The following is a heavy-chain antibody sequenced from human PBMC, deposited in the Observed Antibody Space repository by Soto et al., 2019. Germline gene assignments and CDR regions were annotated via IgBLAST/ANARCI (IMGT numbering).Heavy chain of an antibody. CDR3: ARGTEYIAVATYYFDY. Sequence: SETLSLTCTVSGGSISSYYWSWIRQPPGKGLEWIGYIYYSGSTNYNPSLKSRVTISVDTSKNQFSLKLSSVTAADTAVYYCARGTEYIAVATYYFDYWGQGTLVTVSS. V-gene: IGHV4-59*01. CDR1: GGSISSYY. D-gene: IGHD6-19*01. CDR2: IYYSGST. J-gene: IGHJ4*02.